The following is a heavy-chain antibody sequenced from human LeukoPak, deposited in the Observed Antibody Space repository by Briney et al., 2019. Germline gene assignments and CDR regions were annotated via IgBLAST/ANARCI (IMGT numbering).Heavy chain of an antibody. Sequence: ASVKVSCKASGYTFTSYGISWARQAPGQGLEWMGWISAYNGNTNYAQKLQGRVTMTTDTSTSTAYMELRSLRSDDTAVYYCARAPERRYCSSTSCPNFDYWGQGTLVTVSS. J-gene: IGHJ4*02. CDR1: GYTFTSYG. D-gene: IGHD2-2*01. V-gene: IGHV1-18*01. CDR2: ISAYNGNT. CDR3: ARAPERRYCSSTSCPNFDY.